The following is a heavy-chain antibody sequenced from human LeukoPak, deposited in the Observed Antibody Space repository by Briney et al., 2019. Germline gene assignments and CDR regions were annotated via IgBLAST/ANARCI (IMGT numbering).Heavy chain of an antibody. CDR2: IGGRGGST. J-gene: IGHJ4*02. CDR3: AKGGRRIAVAGPIDY. V-gene: IGHV3-23*01. Sequence: GGSLRLSCVGSGFTFSSYTMTWVRQAPGKGLEWVSAIGGRGGSTYYADSVKGRFTITRDNSKNTLYMQMDSLRAEDTAVYYCAKGGRRIAVAGPIDYWGQGTLVTVSS. D-gene: IGHD6-19*01. CDR1: GFTFSSYT.